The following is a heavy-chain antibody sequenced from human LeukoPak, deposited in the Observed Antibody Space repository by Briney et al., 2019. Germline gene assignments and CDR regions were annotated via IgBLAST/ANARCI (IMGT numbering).Heavy chain of an antibody. D-gene: IGHD3-10*01. J-gene: IGHJ3*02. CDR3: ARATRELGDAFDI. CDR2: INPSGGST. V-gene: IGHV1-46*01. CDR1: GYTFTSYY. Sequence: ASVKVSCKASGYTFTSYYMHWVRQAPGQGLEWMGIINPSGGSTSYAQKLQGRVTMTRDTSTSTVYMELSSLRSEDTAVYYCARATRELGDAFDIWGQGTMVTVSS.